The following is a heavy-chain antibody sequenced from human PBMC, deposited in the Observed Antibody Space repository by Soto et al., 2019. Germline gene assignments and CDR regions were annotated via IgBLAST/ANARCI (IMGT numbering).Heavy chain of an antibody. J-gene: IGHJ3*01. Sequence: SETLSLTCTVSGGSISSSSYYWGWIRQPPGKGLEWIGSIYYSGSTYYNPSLKSRVTISVDTSKNQFSLKLSSVTAADTAVYYCATGFLRLGDLLDAFGVWGQGTMVTVSS. CDR3: ATGFLRLGDLLDAFGV. CDR1: GGSISSSSYY. CDR2: IYYSGST. D-gene: IGHD3-16*01. V-gene: IGHV4-39*01.